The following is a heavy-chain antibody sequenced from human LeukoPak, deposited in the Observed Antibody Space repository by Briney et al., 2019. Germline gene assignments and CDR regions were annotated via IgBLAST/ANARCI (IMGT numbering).Heavy chain of an antibody. V-gene: IGHV1-18*01. D-gene: IGHD2-2*01. CDR1: GYTFNTYG. CDR2: ISSYNGNT. CDR3: ARIACSSSCTYSGRGRLRGGSLDP. J-gene: IGHJ5*02. Sequence: ASVTVSCKASGYTFNTYGITWVRQAPGHGLEWMGWISSYNGNTSYAAKVQGRITVTKDTSASTAYLELRSLRSDDTAVYYCARIACSSSCTYSGRGRLRGGSLDPWGQGTLVTVSS.